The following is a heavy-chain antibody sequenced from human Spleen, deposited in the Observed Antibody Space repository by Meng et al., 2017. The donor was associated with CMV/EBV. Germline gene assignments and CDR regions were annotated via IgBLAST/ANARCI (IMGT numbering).Heavy chain of an antibody. J-gene: IGHJ6*02. Sequence: SETLSLTCAISGDSVSSNSAAWNRIRQSPSRGLEWLGRTYYRSKWYDDYAMAVKSRITINPDTSKNQFSLQLNSVTPEDTAVYYCARDYYDSGAYYYTEEYYHGLDVWGQGTTVTVSS. V-gene: IGHV6-1*01. D-gene: IGHD3-22*01. CDR1: GDSVSSNSAA. CDR2: TYYRSKWYD. CDR3: ARDYYDSGAYYYTEEYYHGLDV.